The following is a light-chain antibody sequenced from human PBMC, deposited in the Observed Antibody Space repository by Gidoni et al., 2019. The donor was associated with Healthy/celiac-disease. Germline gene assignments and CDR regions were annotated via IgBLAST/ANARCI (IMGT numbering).Light chain of an antibody. Sequence: DIQMTPSPSSLSASVGDRVTITCRASQSISSYLNWYQQKPGKAPKLLIYAASSLQSGVPSRFSGSGSGTDFTLTISSLQPEDFATYYCQQSYSTWLTFXGXTKVEIK. CDR2: AAS. V-gene: IGKV1-39*01. CDR1: QSISSY. CDR3: QQSYSTWLT. J-gene: IGKJ4*01.